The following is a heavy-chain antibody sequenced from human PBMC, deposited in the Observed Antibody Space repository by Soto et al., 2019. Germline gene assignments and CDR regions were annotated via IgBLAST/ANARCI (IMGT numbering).Heavy chain of an antibody. V-gene: IGHV2-5*01. D-gene: IGHD1-1*01. CDR1: GFSLSTSGVG. CDR3: APVTNWSQTY. CDR2: IYWNDDK. Sequence: SGPTLVNPTQTLTLTCTLSGFSLSTSGVGVGWIRQPPGKALEWLALIYWNDDKGYSPSLKRRGTITKDTSKNQVVLTMTNRDPVDTATYYCAPVTNWSQTYWGQGTLVTVSS. J-gene: IGHJ4*02.